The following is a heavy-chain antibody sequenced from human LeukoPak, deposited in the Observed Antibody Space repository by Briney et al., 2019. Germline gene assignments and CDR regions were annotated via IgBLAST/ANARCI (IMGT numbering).Heavy chain of an antibody. Sequence: PSETLSLTCTVSSGSINSHYWSWIRQSAGKGLEWIGHIHSSGSTKYNLSLKSRVSMSVDTSKNQFSLKLSSVTAADTAVYYCARGYPGTLGYWGQGTLVTVSS. V-gene: IGHV4-4*07. CDR3: ARGYPGTLGY. D-gene: IGHD3-10*01. CDR1: SGSINSHY. CDR2: IHSSGST. J-gene: IGHJ4*02.